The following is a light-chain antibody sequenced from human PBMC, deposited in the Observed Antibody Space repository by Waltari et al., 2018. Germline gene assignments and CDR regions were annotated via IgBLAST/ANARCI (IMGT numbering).Light chain of an antibody. J-gene: IGLJ2*01. CDR3: QAWDNSIVI. V-gene: IGLV3-1*01. CDR2: EGK. Sequence: SYELTQPPSVSVSPGQTASITCSGDKLGDKYASWYQQKPGQSPVLVIYEGKKRPSGIPERFSGSNSGNTATLTISGTQAMDEADYYCQAWDNSIVIFGGGTKLTVL. CDR1: KLGDKY.